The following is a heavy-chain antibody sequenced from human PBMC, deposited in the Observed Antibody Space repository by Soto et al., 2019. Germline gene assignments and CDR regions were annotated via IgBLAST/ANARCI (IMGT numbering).Heavy chain of an antibody. CDR2: ISYDGSNK. J-gene: IGHJ6*02. V-gene: IGHV3-30-3*01. CDR1: GFTFSSYA. CDR3: EREGRSELYYYYGMDV. Sequence: GGALRLSCAASGFTFSSYAMHWVRRAPGKGLAWVAVISYDGSNKYYAVSVKGRFTISRDNSKNTLYLQMNSLRAEDTAVYYCEREGRSELYYYYGMDVWGQGTTVTVSS. D-gene: IGHD1-7*01.